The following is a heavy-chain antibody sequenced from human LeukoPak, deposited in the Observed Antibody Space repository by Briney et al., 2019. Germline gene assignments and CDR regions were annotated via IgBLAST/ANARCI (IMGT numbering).Heavy chain of an antibody. CDR3: ARALITMVRGVIRGGTPYYYYYMDV. Sequence: SVKVSCKAPGGTFSSYAISWVRQAPGQGLEWMGGIIPIFGTANYAQKFQGRVTITADKSTSTAYMELSSLRSEDTAVYYCARALITMVRGVIRGGTPYYYYYMDVWGKGTTVTISS. V-gene: IGHV1-69*06. D-gene: IGHD3-10*01. J-gene: IGHJ6*03. CDR1: GGTFSSYA. CDR2: IIPIFGTA.